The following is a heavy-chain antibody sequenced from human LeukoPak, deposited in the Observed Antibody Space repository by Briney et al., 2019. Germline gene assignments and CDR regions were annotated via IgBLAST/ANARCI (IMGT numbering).Heavy chain of an antibody. J-gene: IGHJ6*02. Sequence: SETLSLTCTVSGGSISSYYWSWIRQPAGKGLEWIGRIYTSGSTNYNPSLKSRVTMSVDTSKNQFSLKLSSVTATDTAAYYCARDSGFGELLPTLYYYYGMDVWGQGTTVTVSS. D-gene: IGHD3-10*01. CDR3: ARDSGFGELLPTLYYYYGMDV. CDR2: IYTSGST. V-gene: IGHV4-4*07. CDR1: GGSISSYY.